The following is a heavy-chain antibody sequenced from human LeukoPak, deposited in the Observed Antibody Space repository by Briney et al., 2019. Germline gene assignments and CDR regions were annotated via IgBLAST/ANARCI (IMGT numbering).Heavy chain of an antibody. Sequence: PSETLSLTCTVSGSSISSYYWSWIRQPPGKGLEWIGYIYYSGSTNYNPSLKSRVTISVDTSKNQFSLKLSSVTAADTAVYYCAAGYSSGATDYWGQGTLVTVSS. J-gene: IGHJ4*02. V-gene: IGHV4-59*08. D-gene: IGHD6-19*01. CDR2: IYYSGST. CDR1: GSSISSYY. CDR3: AAGYSSGATDY.